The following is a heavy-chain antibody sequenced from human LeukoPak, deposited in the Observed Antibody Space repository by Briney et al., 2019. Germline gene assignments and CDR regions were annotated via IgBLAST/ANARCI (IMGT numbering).Heavy chain of an antibody. CDR1: GGTFSIYA. CDR2: IIPILGIA. Sequence: ASVRVSFTASGGTFSIYAISWVRQGPGQGRERMGRIIPILGIANYAQKFQGRVTITADKSTSTAYMELSSLRSEDTAVYYCASGYDDGSSLDYWGQGTLATVSS. V-gene: IGHV1-69*04. CDR3: ASGYDDGSSLDY. J-gene: IGHJ4*02. D-gene: IGHD5-12*01.